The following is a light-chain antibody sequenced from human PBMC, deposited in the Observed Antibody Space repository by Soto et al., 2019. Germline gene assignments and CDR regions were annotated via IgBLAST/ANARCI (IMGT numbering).Light chain of an antibody. J-gene: IGKJ3*01. CDR3: QQLNNFPPFT. V-gene: IGKV1-9*01. CDR1: QGISNY. Sequence: IQLTQSPSSLSASIGDRVTITCRASQGISNYLAWYQQKPGKAPKLLIYGAVTLQSGVPSRFSGSGSGTDFTLTISSLQPDDLATYYCQQLNNFPPFTFGPGTKVALK. CDR2: GAV.